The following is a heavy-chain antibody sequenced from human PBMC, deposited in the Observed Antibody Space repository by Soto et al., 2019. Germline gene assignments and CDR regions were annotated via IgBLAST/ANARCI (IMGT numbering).Heavy chain of an antibody. J-gene: IGHJ4*02. CDR3: ARKGGTYYYVSIGYYYDVVFEY. CDR1: GVSFIGYY. V-gene: IGHV4-34*01. CDR2: INHSGST. D-gene: IGHD3-22*01. Sequence: SETLSLTCAVYGVSFIGYYWSWIRQPPGKGLEGIGEINHSGSTNYNPSLKSRVTISVDTSKNQFSLKLSSVTAADTAAYYCARKGGTYYYVSIGYYYDVVFEYWGQEPLV.